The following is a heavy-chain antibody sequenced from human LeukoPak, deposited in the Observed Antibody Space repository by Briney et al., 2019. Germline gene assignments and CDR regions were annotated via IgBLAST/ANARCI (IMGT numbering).Heavy chain of an antibody. D-gene: IGHD6-19*01. CDR2: INHSGST. V-gene: IGHV4-34*01. Sequence: SETLSLTCAVYGGSFSGYYWSWIRQPPGKGLEWIGEINHSGSTNYNPSLKSRVTISVETSKNQFSLKLSSVTAADTAVYYCARVGYMAAVAGWGQGTLVTVSS. CDR1: GGSFSGYY. J-gene: IGHJ4*02. CDR3: ARVGYMAAVAG.